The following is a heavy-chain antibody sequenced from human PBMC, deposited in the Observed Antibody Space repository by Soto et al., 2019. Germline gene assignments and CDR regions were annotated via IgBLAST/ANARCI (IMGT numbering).Heavy chain of an antibody. Sequence: SETLSLTCAVYGGSFSGYYWSWIRQPPGKGLEWIGEINHSGSTNYNPSLKSRVTISVDTSKNQFSLKLSSVTAADTAVYYCARGSYGYVYYYYGMDVWGQGTTVTVSS. V-gene: IGHV4-34*01. CDR1: GGSFSGYY. CDR3: ARGSYGYVYYYYGMDV. D-gene: IGHD5-18*01. J-gene: IGHJ6*02. CDR2: INHSGST.